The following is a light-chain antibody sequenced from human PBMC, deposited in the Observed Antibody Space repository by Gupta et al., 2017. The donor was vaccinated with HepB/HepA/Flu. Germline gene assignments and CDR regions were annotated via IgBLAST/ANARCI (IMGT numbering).Light chain of an antibody. V-gene: IGKV2-28*01. CDR3: LQTHNTPIT. CDR1: QSLLHRSEYNS. CDR2: LAS. J-gene: IGKJ5*01. Sequence: DILMTQSPPSLPVTPGEPTSISCKSSQSLLHRSEYNSLDWYFQKPGQSPHLLIFLASTRASGVSDRFTGSGSGTDFTLTISSLQAEDVGIYYCLQTHNTPITFGRGTRLEIK.